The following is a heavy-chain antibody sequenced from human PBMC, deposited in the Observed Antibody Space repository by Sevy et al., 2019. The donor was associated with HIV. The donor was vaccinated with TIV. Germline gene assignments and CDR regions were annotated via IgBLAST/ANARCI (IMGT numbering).Heavy chain of an antibody. CDR3: AKDRGSGTYYTGDFDY. D-gene: IGHD3-10*01. J-gene: IGHJ4*02. CDR2: IRFSGGSS. V-gene: IGHV3-23*01. CDR1: GFTFSTYA. Sequence: GGSLRLSCAASGFTFSTYAMTWVRQAPGKGLEGVSVIRFSGGSSYYGDSVKGGFTISGDTSKSTLYMQMISLRAEDTAVYYCAKDRGSGTYYTGDFDYWGQGTLVTVSS.